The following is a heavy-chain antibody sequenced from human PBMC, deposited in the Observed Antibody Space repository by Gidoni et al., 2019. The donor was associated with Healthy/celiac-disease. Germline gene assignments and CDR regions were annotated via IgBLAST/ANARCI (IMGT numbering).Heavy chain of an antibody. D-gene: IGHD6-13*01. CDR3: ARDDPYQISSSWTGIDY. V-gene: IGHV3-21*01. J-gene: IGHJ4*02. CDR2: ISSSSSYI. CDR1: GFTFSSYS. Sequence: EVQLVESGGGLVKPGGSLRLSCAASGFTFSSYSMNWVRQAPGKGLEWVSSISSSSSYIYYADSVKGRFTISRDNAKNSLYLQMNSLRAEDTAVYYCARDDPYQISSSWTGIDYWGQGTLVTVSS.